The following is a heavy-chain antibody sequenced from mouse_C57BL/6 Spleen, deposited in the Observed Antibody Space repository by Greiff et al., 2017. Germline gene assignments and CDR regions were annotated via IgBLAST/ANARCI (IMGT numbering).Heavy chain of an antibody. CDR1: GYAFSSSW. D-gene: IGHD1-1*01. Sequence: QVHLKQSGPELVKPGASVKISCKASGYAFSSSWMNWVKQRPGKGLEWIGRIYPGDGDTNYNGKFKGKATLTADKSSSTAYMQLSSLTSEDSAVYFCARSTSTVVFDYWGQGTTLTVSS. CDR3: ARSTSTVVFDY. V-gene: IGHV1-82*01. CDR2: IYPGDGDT. J-gene: IGHJ2*01.